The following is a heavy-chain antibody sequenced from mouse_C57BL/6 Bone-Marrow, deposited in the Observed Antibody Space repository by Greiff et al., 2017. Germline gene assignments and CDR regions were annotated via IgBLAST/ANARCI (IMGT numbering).Heavy chain of an antibody. CDR1: GYTFTSSW. V-gene: IGHV1-7*01. Sequence: QVQLQQSGAELAKPGASVKLSCKASGYTFTSSWMHWVKQRPGQGLEWIGYINPSSGYTKYNQKFKDKATLTADKSSSTAYMQLSSLTYEDSAVYYCARSPLYYGNYVDYAMDYWGQGTSVTVSS. CDR2: INPSSGYT. J-gene: IGHJ4*01. D-gene: IGHD2-1*01. CDR3: ARSPLYYGNYVDYAMDY.